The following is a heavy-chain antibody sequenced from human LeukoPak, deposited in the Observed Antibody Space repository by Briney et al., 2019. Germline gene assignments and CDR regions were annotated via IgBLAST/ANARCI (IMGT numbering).Heavy chain of an antibody. D-gene: IGHD3-10*01. CDR3: AGSGPYNNYYGMDV. CDR1: GGSISGYY. V-gene: IGHV4-59*01. Sequence: SETLSLTCTVSGGSISGYYWSWIRQPPGKRLELIGYIYYSGSTTYNPSLKSRVTISVDTTKNQFSLKLSSVTAADTAVYFCAGSGPYNNYYGMDVWGQGTTVTVSS. CDR2: IYYSGST. J-gene: IGHJ6*02.